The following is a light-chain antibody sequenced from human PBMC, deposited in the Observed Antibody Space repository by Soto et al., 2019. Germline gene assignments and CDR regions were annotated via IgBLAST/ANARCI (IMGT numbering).Light chain of an antibody. J-gene: IGKJ4*01. CDR1: QSVLYSSNNKNY. CDR2: WAS. Sequence: DIVMTQSPDSLAVSLGERATINCKSSQSVLYSSNNKNYLAWYQQKPGQPPKLLIYWASTRESGVPDRFSGSGSGTDFTLTISSLQAEDVAVYYCQHYYSTPLTFGGGTKVGI. CDR3: QHYYSTPLT. V-gene: IGKV4-1*01.